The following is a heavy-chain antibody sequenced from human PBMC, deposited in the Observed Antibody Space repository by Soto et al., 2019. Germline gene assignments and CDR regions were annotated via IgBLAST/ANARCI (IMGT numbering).Heavy chain of an antibody. CDR2: VSYDGSNK. D-gene: IGHD3-16*02. CDR3: AKALGELSPESYDY. V-gene: IGHV3-30*18. J-gene: IGHJ4*02. Sequence: QVQLVESGGGVVQPGRSLRLSCAASGFTFSNGMHWVRQAPGKGLEGVAIVSYDGSNKYYADSVKGRFTISRDNSRNTLYLQMNSLRAEDTAVYYCAKALGELSPESYDYWGQGTLVTVSS. CDR1: GFTFSNG.